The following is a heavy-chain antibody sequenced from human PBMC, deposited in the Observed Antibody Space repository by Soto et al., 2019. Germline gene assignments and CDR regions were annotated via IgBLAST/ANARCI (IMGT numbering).Heavy chain of an antibody. CDR2: ISYDGSNK. CDR3: ATINWNEIKPNNY. CDR1: GFTFSSYA. D-gene: IGHD1-20*01. Sequence: PGGSLRLSCAASGFTFSSYAMHWVRQAPGKGLEWVAVISYDGSNKYYADPVKGRFTISRDNSKNTLYLQMNSLRAEDTAVYYCATINWNEIKPNNYWGQGTLVTVSS. V-gene: IGHV3-30-3*01. J-gene: IGHJ4*02.